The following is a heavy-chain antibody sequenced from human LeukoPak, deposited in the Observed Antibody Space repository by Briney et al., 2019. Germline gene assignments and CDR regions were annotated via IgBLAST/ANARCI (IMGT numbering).Heavy chain of an antibody. CDR1: GFTFRSNW. CDR2: INSDGLST. D-gene: IGHD5-12*01. J-gene: IGHJ4*02. Sequence: PGGSLRLSCAASGFTFRSNWMHWVRQTPGKGLVWVSRINSDGLSTSYADSVKGRFTISRDNAKNSLYLQMNSLRAEDTAVYYCARDPTQWLRYGYFDYWGQGTLVTVSS. V-gene: IGHV3-74*01. CDR3: ARDPTQWLRYGYFDY.